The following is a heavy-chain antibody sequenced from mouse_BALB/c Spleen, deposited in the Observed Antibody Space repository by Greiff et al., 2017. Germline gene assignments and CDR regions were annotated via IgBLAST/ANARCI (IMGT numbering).Heavy chain of an antibody. V-gene: IGHV6-3*03. CDR2: IRLKSDNYAT. CDR3: TGYGYDAWFAY. Sequence: EVQLVASGGGLVQPGGSMKLSCVASGFTFSSYWMSWVRQSPEKGLEWVAEIRLKSDNYATPYAESVKGKFTISRDDSKSRLYLQMNSLRAEDTGIYYCTGYGYDAWFAYWGQGTLVTGSA. D-gene: IGHD2-2*01. J-gene: IGHJ3*01. CDR1: GFTFSSYW.